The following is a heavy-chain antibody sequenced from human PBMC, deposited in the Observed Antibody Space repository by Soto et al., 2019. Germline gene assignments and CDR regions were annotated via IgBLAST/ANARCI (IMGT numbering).Heavy chain of an antibody. CDR2: TYYRSKWYN. D-gene: IGHD3-9*01. Sequence: PSQTLSLTCAISGDSVSSNSAAWNWIRQSPSRGLEWLGRTYYRSKWYNDYAVSVKSRITINPDTSKNQFSLQLNSVTPEDTAVYYCARGGGERHYDILTGYYKVSGAFDISGQGTMVTVSS. V-gene: IGHV6-1*01. CDR1: GDSVSSNSAA. CDR3: ARGGGERHYDILTGYYKVSGAFDI. J-gene: IGHJ3*02.